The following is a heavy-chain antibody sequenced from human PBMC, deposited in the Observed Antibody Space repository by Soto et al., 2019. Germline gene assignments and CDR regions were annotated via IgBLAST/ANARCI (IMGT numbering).Heavy chain of an antibody. Sequence: QVQLQQWGAGLLKPSETLSLTFAVYGGSFSDYYWSWVRQPPGEGLEWIGEINHRGNTNYNPSLKSRVTLSVDTPKNHFSLKLSSVTAADTAVYFCASAKAWRSEFWGQGTLVTVSS. CDR2: INHRGNT. CDR3: ASAKAWRSEF. CDR1: GGSFSDYY. V-gene: IGHV4-34*02. J-gene: IGHJ4*02. D-gene: IGHD3-10*01.